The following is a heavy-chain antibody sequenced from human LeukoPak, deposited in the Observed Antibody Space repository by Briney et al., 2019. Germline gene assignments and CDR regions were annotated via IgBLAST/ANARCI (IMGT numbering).Heavy chain of an antibody. D-gene: IGHD3-10*01. Sequence: ASVKVSCKASGYTFTSYGISWVRQAPGQGLEWMGWISAYNGNTDYAQKLQGRVTMTTDTSTSTAYMELRSLRSDDTAVYYCARVPWFGEHYYFDYWGQGTLVTVSS. J-gene: IGHJ4*02. CDR2: ISAYNGNT. CDR3: ARVPWFGEHYYFDY. CDR1: GYTFTSYG. V-gene: IGHV1-18*01.